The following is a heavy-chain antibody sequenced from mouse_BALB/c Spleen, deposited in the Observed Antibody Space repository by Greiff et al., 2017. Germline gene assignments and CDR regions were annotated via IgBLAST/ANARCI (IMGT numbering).Heavy chain of an antibody. CDR3: ARDRCNYDYAMDY. Sequence: EVKLVESGGGLVQPGGSLRLSCATSGFTFTDYYMSWVRQPPGKALEWLGFIRNKANGYTTEYSASVKGRFTISRDNSQSILYLQMNTLRAEDSATYDCARDRCNYDYAMDYWGQGTSVTVSS. CDR2: IRNKANGYTT. CDR1: GFTFTDYY. V-gene: IGHV7-3*02. D-gene: IGHD2-1*01. J-gene: IGHJ4*01.